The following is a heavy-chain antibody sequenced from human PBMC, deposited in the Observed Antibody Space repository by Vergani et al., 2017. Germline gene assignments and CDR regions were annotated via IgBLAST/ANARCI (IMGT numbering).Heavy chain of an antibody. CDR2: INHSGST. CDR3: ARRSGEGLWFGELSNPV. Sequence: QVQLQEAGPGLVKPSQTLSLTCTVSGGSISRGSYYWSWIRQPPGKGLEWIGEINHSGSTNYNPSLKSRVTISVDTSKNQFSLKLSSVTAADTAVYYCARRSGEGLWFGELSNPVWGKGTTVTVSS. V-gene: IGHV4-39*07. J-gene: IGHJ6*04. CDR1: GGSISRGSYY. D-gene: IGHD3-10*01.